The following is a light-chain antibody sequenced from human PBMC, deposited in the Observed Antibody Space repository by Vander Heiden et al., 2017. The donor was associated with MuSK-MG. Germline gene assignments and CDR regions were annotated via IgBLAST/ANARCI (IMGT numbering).Light chain of an antibody. J-gene: IGKJ4*01. CDR3: QKDGSSPLT. Sequence: QQKPGLAPRLLFYDASSRATGIPDRFSGSGSGTDFTLTISRLQHEDFAVYYCQKDGSSPLTFGGGTKVEIK. CDR2: DAS. V-gene: IGKV3D-20*01.